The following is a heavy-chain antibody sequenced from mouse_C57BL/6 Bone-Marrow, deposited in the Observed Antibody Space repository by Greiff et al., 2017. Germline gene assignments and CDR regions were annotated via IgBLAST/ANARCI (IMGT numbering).Heavy chain of an antibody. J-gene: IGHJ3*01. CDR1: GYTFTSYW. Sequence: QVQLQQPGAELVRPGSSVKLSCKASGYTFTSYWMDWVKQRPGQGLEWIGNIYPSDSETHYNQKFKDKATLTVAKSSSAAYMQLSSLTSEDSAVYYCAREFGHYYGSSYPFAYWGQGTLVTVSA. CDR3: AREFGHYYGSSYPFAY. D-gene: IGHD1-1*01. CDR2: IYPSDSET. V-gene: IGHV1-61*01.